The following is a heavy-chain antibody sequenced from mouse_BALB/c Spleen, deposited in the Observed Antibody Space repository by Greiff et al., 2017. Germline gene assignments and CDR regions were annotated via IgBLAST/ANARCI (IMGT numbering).Heavy chain of an antibody. CDR2: ISSGGSYT. J-gene: IGHJ3*01. CDR3: ARDCDGPTREWFAY. D-gene: IGHD2-3*01. V-gene: IGHV5-9-4*01. CDR1: GFTFSSYA. Sequence: EVQLVESGGGLVKPGGSLKLSCAASGFTFSSYAMSWVRQSPEKRLEWVAEISSGGSYTYYPDTVTGRFTISRDNAKNTLYLEMSSLRSEDTAMYYCARDCDGPTREWFAYWGQGTLVTVSA.